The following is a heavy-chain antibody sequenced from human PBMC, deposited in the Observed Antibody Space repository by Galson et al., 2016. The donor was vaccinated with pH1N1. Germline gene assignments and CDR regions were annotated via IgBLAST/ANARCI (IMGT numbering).Heavy chain of an antibody. Sequence: RLSCAASGFMFNDYAMHWVRQAPGKGLEWVANINQDGSVKYYVDSVKGRFTISRDNAKSSMYMEMNSLRVEETAVYYCTRGVPTVGGYWGQGTLVTVSS. CDR3: TRGVPTVGGY. J-gene: IGHJ4*02. D-gene: IGHD4-23*01. CDR2: INQDGSVK. CDR1: GFMFNDYA. V-gene: IGHV3-7*01.